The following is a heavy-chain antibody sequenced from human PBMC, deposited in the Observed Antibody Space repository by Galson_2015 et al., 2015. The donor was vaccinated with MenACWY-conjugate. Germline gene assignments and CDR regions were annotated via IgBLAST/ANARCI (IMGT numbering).Heavy chain of an antibody. CDR1: GFPFGTYW. CDR3: VRPIMTFAAVRSLDY. J-gene: IGHJ4*02. Sequence: SLRLSCAASGFPFGTYWMTWVRQAPGKGLEWVANIQYDGSEQYYGDSVRGRLTISRDNANNSLFLQMNSLRPEETAVYYCVRPIMTFAAVRSLDYWGQGTVVTVSS. V-gene: IGHV3-7*01. D-gene: IGHD3-10*01. CDR2: IQYDGSEQ.